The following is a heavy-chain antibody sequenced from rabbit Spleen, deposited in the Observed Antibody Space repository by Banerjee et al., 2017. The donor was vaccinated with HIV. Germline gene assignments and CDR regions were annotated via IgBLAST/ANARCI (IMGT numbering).Heavy chain of an antibody. V-gene: IGHV1S45*01. J-gene: IGHJ4*01. CDR3: ARNPANGGGSGYIGHFNL. CDR2: IYTGGSGST. Sequence: QEQLVESGGGLVQPEGSLTLTCTASGFDFSSYYWICWVRQAPGKGLELIACIYTGGSGSTYYANWAKGRFTFSTTSSTTVTLQVTSLTAADTATYFCARNPANGGGSGYIGHFNLWGQGTLVTVS. CDR1: GFDFSSYYW. D-gene: IGHD7-1*01.